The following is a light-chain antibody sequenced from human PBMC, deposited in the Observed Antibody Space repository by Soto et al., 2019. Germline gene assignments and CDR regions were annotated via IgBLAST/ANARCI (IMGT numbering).Light chain of an antibody. CDR2: DDR. CDR1: NIGRKS. CDR3: QVWDSVTDPNYV. Sequence: SYELTQPPSVSVAPGQSARITCGGDNIGRKSVHWYQQKPGQAPVLVVFDDRDRPSGIPGRFSGSNSENTATLTISRVEAGDEADYYCQVWDSVTDPNYVFGPGTKVTVL. V-gene: IGLV3-21*02. J-gene: IGLJ1*01.